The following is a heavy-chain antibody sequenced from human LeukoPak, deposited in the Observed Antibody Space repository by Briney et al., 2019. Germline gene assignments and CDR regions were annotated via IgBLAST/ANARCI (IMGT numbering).Heavy chain of an antibody. CDR2: IYHSGNT. J-gene: IGHJ4*02. V-gene: IGHV4-4*01. D-gene: IGHD1-26*01. CDR3: AREEMPGKFDY. Sequence: PGGPLRLSCAASGFTFSSYWMTWVRQSPGKGLEWIGEIYHSGNTNYNPSLKSRVAISLDKSSNQFSLRLTSVTAADTAMYFCAREEMPGKFDYWGQGILVTVSS. CDR1: GFTFSSYW.